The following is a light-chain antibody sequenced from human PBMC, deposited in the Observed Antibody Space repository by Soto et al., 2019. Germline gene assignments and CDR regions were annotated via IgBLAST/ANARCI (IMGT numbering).Light chain of an antibody. V-gene: IGKV3-15*01. CDR1: QGIGDT. Sequence: EVVMRQSPATLSVSPLEGATLSCRASQGIGDTLAWYRHKPGQTPRLLIYDTSTRATGVPTRFSGSRSGAEFTLTINSLQSEDFAVYYCQQRSNWQVTFGQGTRLEIK. J-gene: IGKJ5*01. CDR3: QQRSNWQVT. CDR2: DTS.